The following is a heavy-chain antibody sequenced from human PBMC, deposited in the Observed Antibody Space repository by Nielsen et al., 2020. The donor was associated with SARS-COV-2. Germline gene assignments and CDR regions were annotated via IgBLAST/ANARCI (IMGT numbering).Heavy chain of an antibody. V-gene: IGHV1-46*01. J-gene: IGHJ6*02. CDR2: INPTNGGT. CDR3: ARGTGYDMDV. CDR1: GYTFTSYG. D-gene: IGHD1-1*01. Sequence: ASVKVSCKASGYTFTSYGISWVRQAPGQGLEWMGLINPTNGGTTYAQKFLGTVTMTRDTSTSTVYMELSSLRSDDTAVYYCARGTGYDMDVWGQGTTVTVSS.